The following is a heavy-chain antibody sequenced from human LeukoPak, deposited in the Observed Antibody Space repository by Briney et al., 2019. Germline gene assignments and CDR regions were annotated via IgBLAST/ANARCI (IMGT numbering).Heavy chain of an antibody. CDR2: IYPGDSDT. CDR1: GYSFTSYW. V-gene: IGHV5-51*01. Sequence: GESLKISCKGSGYSFTSYWIGWVRQMPGKGLEWMGIIYPGDSDTRYSPSFQGQVTISADKSISTAYLQWSSLKASDTAVYYCARGSLGSSGYPYYFDYWGQGTLVAVSS. CDR3: ARGSLGSSGYPYYFDY. D-gene: IGHD3-22*01. J-gene: IGHJ4*02.